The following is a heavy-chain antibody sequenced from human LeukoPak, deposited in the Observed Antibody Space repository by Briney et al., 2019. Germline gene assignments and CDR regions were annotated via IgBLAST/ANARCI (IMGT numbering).Heavy chain of an antibody. D-gene: IGHD6-19*01. CDR3: ARVQWLANWFDP. V-gene: IGHV4-59*01. CDR2: IYYSGST. J-gene: IGHJ5*02. Sequence: SETLSLTCTVSGGSISSYYWSWIRQPPGKGLVWIGYIYYSGSTNYNPSLKSRVTISVDTSKNQFSLKLSSVTAADTAVYYCARVQWLANWFDPWGQGTLVTVSS. CDR1: GGSISSYY.